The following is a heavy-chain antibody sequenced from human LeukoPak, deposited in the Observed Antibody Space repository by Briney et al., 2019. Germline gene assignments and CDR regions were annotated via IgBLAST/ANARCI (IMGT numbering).Heavy chain of an antibody. D-gene: IGHD3-9*01. J-gene: IGHJ4*02. CDR2: ISGYNGNT. Sequence: ASVKVCCKASGYTFTSYGINWVRQAPGQGLEWMGWISGYNGNTIYAENVQGRVTMTTDTSTSTAYIELGSLRSDDTAVFYCARSSRFDWLLYFDSWGQGTLVTVSS. CDR3: ARSSRFDWLLYFDS. CDR1: GYTFTSYG. V-gene: IGHV1-18*01.